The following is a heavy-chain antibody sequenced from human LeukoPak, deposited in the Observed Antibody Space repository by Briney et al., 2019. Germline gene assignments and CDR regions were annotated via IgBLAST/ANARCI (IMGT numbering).Heavy chain of an antibody. CDR2: ISNYNGGT. V-gene: IGHV1-18*01. CDR1: DYTFASYG. J-gene: IGHJ3*02. CDR3: ARDYYETSGYKYDVFDI. D-gene: IGHD3-16*01. Sequence: ASVKVSCKASDYTFASYGISWVRQAPAQGLEWMGWISNYNGGTNFAQKVQERVTLTTDTSTSTTYMELRSLRSDDTAVYYCARDYYETSGYKYDVFDIWGQGTMVTVSS.